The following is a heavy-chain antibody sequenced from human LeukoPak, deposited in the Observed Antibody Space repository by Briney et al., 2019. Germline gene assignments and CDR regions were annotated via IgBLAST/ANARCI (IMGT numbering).Heavy chain of an antibody. CDR2: INYSGST. J-gene: IGHJ4*02. Sequence: PSETLSLTCTASGGSISSYYWSWIRQPPGKGLEWIGDINYSGSTNYNPSLKSRVTISVDTSKNQFSLKLSSVTAADTAVYYCARSTKYWSGGSCDTFDYWGQGTLVTVSS. D-gene: IGHD2-15*01. V-gene: IGHV4-59*08. CDR3: ARSTKYWSGGSCDTFDY. CDR1: GGSISSYY.